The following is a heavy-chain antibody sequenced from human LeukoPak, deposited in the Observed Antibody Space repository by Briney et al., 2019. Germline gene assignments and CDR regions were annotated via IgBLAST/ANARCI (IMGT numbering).Heavy chain of an antibody. D-gene: IGHD4-23*01. V-gene: IGHV1-18*01. CDR3: ARDYGGTFFDY. J-gene: IGHJ4*02. CDR1: GYTFTGYG. CDR2: INVYSGDT. Sequence: ASVKVSCKTSGYTFTGYGITWVRQAPGQGLEWMGWINVYSGDTNYAQNIQDRVTMTTDTSTSTAYMDLRNLRSDDTAVYYCARDYGGTFFDYWGQGTLVTVSS.